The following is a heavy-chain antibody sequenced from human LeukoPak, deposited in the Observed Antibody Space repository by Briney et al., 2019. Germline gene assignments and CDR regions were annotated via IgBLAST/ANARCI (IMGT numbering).Heavy chain of an antibody. J-gene: IGHJ4*02. CDR1: GFTFSSYS. Sequence: PRGSLRLSCAASGFTFSSYSMNWVRQAPGKGLEWVSYISSSGDTIYYADSVKGRFTISRDNAKNSLYLQMNSLRAEDTAVYYCARDGCSSTSCYADYWGQGTLVTVSS. CDR3: ARDGCSSTSCYADY. CDR2: ISSSGDTI. V-gene: IGHV3-48*04. D-gene: IGHD2-2*01.